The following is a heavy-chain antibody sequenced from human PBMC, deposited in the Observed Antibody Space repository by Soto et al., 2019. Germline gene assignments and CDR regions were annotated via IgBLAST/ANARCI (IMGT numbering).Heavy chain of an antibody. CDR1: GFTFRDDW. CDR3: ARGYSSGPDD. CDR2: INSDGSTT. D-gene: IGHD6-19*01. Sequence: GSLRLSCAASGFTFRDDWMHWVRQAPGKGLVWVSRINSDGSTTTYADSVKGRFTISRDNAKSTLYLQLNSLRAEDTALYYCARGYSSGPDDWGQGTLATVSS. J-gene: IGHJ4*02. V-gene: IGHV3-74*01.